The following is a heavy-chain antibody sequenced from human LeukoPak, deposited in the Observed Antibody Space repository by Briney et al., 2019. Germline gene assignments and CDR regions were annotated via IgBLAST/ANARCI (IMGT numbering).Heavy chain of an antibody. Sequence: PGGSLRLSCAASGFTVSSNYMSWVRQAPGKGLEWVSVIYSGGSTYYADSVKGRFTISRDNAKNSLYLQMNSLRAEDTALYYCARAYYDSSGYLTSDYWGQGTLVTVSS. J-gene: IGHJ4*02. V-gene: IGHV3-53*01. CDR3: ARAYYDSSGYLTSDY. D-gene: IGHD3-22*01. CDR2: IYSGGST. CDR1: GFTVSSNY.